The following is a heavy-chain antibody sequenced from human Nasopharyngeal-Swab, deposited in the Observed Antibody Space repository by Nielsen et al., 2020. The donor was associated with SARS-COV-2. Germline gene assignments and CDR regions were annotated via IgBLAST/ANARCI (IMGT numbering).Heavy chain of an antibody. CDR3: ARVPGNHDAFDI. CDR2: ISAYNGNT. Sequence: ASVKVSCKASGYTFTSYGISCFLPSPLPGLAWMPWISAYNGNTNYAQKLQGRVTMTTDTSTSTAYMELRSLRSDDTAVYYCARVPGNHDAFDIWGQGTMVTVSS. CDR1: GYTFTSYG. D-gene: IGHD2-2*01. V-gene: IGHV1-18*01. J-gene: IGHJ3*02.